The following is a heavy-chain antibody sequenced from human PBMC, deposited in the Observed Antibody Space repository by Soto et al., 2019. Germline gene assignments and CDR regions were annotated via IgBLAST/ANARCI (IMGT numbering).Heavy chain of an antibody. CDR1: GGSISSGDYY. Sequence: SETLSLTCTVSGGSISSGDYYWSWIRQPPGKGLEWIGYIYYSGSTYYNPSLKSRVTISVDTSKNQFSLKLSSVTAADTAVYYCARDQRITIFGVGQGDYYYYYGMDVWGQGTTVTVSS. CDR3: ARDQRITIFGVGQGDYYYYYGMDV. D-gene: IGHD3-3*01. V-gene: IGHV4-30-4*01. CDR2: IYYSGST. J-gene: IGHJ6*02.